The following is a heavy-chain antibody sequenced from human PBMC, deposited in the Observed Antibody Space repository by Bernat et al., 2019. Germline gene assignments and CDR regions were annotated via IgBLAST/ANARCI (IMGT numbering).Heavy chain of an antibody. J-gene: IGHJ4*02. D-gene: IGHD3-3*01. Sequence: QVHLVESGGGVVQPGRSLRLSCAASGCTFSTYGIHWVRQAPGKGLEWVAVISFDGNDKYYADSLKGRFTISRDNSKSTLFLQMNNLRAEDTAVYYCAKDPSYGDLWGTGCFDYWGQGTLVTVSA. CDR2: ISFDGNDK. CDR3: AKDPSYGDLWGTGCFDY. CDR1: GCTFSTYG. V-gene: IGHV3-30*18.